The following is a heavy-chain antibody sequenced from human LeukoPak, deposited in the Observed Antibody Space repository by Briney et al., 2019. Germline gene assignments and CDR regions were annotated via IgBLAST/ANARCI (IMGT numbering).Heavy chain of an antibody. CDR1: GGSISSYY. Sequence: PSETLSLTCTVSGGSISSYYWSWIRQPAGKGLEWMGRIYTSGSTNYNPSLRSRVSISVDKSKNQFSLILSSLTAADTAVYYCATGPAYSDSSGYFKYWGQGTLVTVSS. CDR2: IYTSGST. D-gene: IGHD3-22*01. V-gene: IGHV4-4*07. J-gene: IGHJ4*02. CDR3: ATGPAYSDSSGYFKY.